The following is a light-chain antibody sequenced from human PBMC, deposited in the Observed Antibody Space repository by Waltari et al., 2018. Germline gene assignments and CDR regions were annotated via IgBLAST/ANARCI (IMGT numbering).Light chain of an antibody. J-gene: IGLJ1*01. Sequence: QSALTQPASVSGSPGQSITISCTGTSSDVGGYTYVSWYQQHPGKAPKLMIYDVSNRPSGVSNRFSGSKSGNTASLTISGLRAEDEADYYCSSYTSSSPCVFGTGTKVTVL. CDR2: DVS. CDR1: SSDVGGYTY. V-gene: IGLV2-14*03. CDR3: SSYTSSSPCV.